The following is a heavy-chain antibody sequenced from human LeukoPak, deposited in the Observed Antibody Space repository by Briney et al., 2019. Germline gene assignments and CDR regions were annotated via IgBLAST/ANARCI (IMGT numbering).Heavy chain of an antibody. Sequence: KPSETLSPTRPGYCGVLSDSYWSWVPPPPREGPGWGGGISHSGDTNYNPSIEGRVTISLGAAKNQFSQKLSSVTAADTAVYYCAREGTSGTHLNWFDPWGQGTLCTVSS. J-gene: IGHJ5*02. V-gene: IGHV4-34*01. CDR2: ISHSGDT. CDR3: AREGTSGTHLNWFDP. CDR1: CGVLSDSY. D-gene: IGHD1-1*01.